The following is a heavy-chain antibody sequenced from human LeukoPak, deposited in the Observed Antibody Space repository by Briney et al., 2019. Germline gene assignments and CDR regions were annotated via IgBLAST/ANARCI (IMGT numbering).Heavy chain of an antibody. CDR1: GFTVSSNY. J-gene: IGHJ6*03. CDR2: IHKNAIT. D-gene: IGHD3-10*02. Sequence: GGSLRLACAASGFTVSSNYMTWVRQAPGKGLEWVSVIHKNAITYHADTVKGRFTISRDNSKNMLYLQMNSLRAEDTAVYYCARFLRVRGVPDYMDVWGKGTTVIISS. V-gene: IGHV3-53*01. CDR3: ARFLRVRGVPDYMDV.